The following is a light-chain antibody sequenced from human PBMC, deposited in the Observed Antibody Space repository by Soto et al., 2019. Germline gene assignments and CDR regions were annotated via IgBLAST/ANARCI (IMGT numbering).Light chain of an antibody. V-gene: IGKV1-5*03. CDR3: QQYNSFSRT. Sequence: VQMTKSPSTLSASVRDRVTITCRASQSISTWLAWYQQKPGKAPKLLIYKASSLDSGVPSRFSGSGSGTEFTLTISSLQPDDFATYYCQQYNSFSRTSGQGAKADI. J-gene: IGKJ2*01. CDR1: QSISTW. CDR2: KAS.